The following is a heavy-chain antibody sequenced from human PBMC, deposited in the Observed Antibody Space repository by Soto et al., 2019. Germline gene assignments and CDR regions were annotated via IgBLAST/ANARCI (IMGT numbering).Heavy chain of an antibody. CDR3: XKHEGYCSTTTCSNFDY. V-gene: IGHV5-51*01. CDR1: GFTFTNYW. J-gene: IGHJ4*02. Sequence: PGESLKIACKGSGFTFTNYWIAWVRQMPGKGLGWMGIIYPGDSDTSYSPSFQGQVTISADKSINTAYLHWSSLKASDTAIYYCXKHEGYCSTTTCSNFDYWGQGTLVTVSS. CDR2: IYPGDSDT. D-gene: IGHD2-2*01.